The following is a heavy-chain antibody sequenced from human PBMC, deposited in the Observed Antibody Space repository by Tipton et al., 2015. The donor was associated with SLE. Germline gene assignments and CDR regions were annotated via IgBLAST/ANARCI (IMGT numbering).Heavy chain of an antibody. CDR3: ARDISIAGRPMMRFDP. CDR1: GGSISNYY. Sequence: TLSLTCSVSGGSISNYYWSWIRQPAGKGLEWIGRIFTRGSTNYNLSLKSRVTISLDTSKNQFSLKLKSVTAADTGVYYCARDISIAGRPMMRFDPWGQGSLVTVSS. D-gene: IGHD6-6*01. J-gene: IGHJ5*02. V-gene: IGHV4-4*07. CDR2: IFTRGST.